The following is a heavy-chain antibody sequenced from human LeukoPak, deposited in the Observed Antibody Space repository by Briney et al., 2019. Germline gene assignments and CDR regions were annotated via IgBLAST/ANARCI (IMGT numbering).Heavy chain of an antibody. CDR2: ISSSSSTI. V-gene: IGHV3-48*01. D-gene: IGHD6-13*01. CDR1: GFTFSSYS. CDR3: ARDRQQLHYYYMDV. Sequence: GGSLRLSCAASGFTFSSYSMNWVRQAPGKGLEWVSYISSSSSTIYYADSVKGRFTISRDNAKNSLYLQMNSLRAEDTAVYYCARDRQQLHYYYMDVWGKGTTVTVSS. J-gene: IGHJ6*03.